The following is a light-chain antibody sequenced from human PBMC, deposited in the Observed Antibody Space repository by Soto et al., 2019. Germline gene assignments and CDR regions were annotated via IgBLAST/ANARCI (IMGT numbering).Light chain of an antibody. V-gene: IGKV3-11*01. J-gene: IGKJ2*01. CDR1: QSLSSY. CDR2: DAS. Sequence: EIVLTQSPATLSLSPGERATLSCRASQSLSSYLAWYQQKPGQAPRLLISDASNRATGIPARFSGSGSGTDFTLTISSLEPEDCAVYYGQQRSNWPRTFGQGTKLEIK. CDR3: QQRSNWPRT.